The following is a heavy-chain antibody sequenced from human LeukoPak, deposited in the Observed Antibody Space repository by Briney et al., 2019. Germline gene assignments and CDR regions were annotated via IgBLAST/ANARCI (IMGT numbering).Heavy chain of an antibody. Sequence: SQTLSLTCALSGDSVSSNSVTWNWLRQSPSRGLEWLGRTYYRSTWYNDYAVSVRGRITVNPDTSKNQFSLHLNSVTPKDTAVYYCARRLTQYDCFDPWGQGTLVTVSS. J-gene: IGHJ5*02. CDR1: GDSVSSNSVT. CDR2: TYYRSTWYN. CDR3: ARRLTQYDCFDP. D-gene: IGHD2-2*01. V-gene: IGHV6-1*01.